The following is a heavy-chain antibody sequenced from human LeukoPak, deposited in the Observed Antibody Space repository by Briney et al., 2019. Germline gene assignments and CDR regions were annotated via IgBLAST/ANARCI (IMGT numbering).Heavy chain of an antibody. J-gene: IGHJ4*02. CDR3: AKVRGVIYFDY. V-gene: IGHV3-23*01. Sequence: PGGSLRLSCAASGFTFSSYAMNWVRQAPGKGLEWVSTISSSGGSTYYADSVKGRFTISRDNSKNTLYLQMNSLRAEDTAVYYCAKVRGVIYFDYWGQGTLVTVSS. CDR1: GFTFSSYA. D-gene: IGHD3-10*01. CDR2: ISSSGGST.